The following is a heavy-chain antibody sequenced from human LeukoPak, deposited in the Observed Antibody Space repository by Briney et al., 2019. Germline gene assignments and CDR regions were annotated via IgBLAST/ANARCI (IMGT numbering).Heavy chain of an antibody. J-gene: IGHJ6*02. D-gene: IGHD3-16*02. Sequence: GGSLRLSCSASGFSFSTYAMHWVRLAPGKGLDWVAVVGHDGGKKYYSDSVKGRFTIYSDNSKDIVYLSITSLRAEDTAVYYCARDVSSYEYVWGSYRSDGMDVWGQGTTVTVSS. CDR2: VGHDGGKK. CDR1: GFSFSTYA. CDR3: ARDVSSYEYVWGSYRSDGMDV. V-gene: IGHV3-30-3*01.